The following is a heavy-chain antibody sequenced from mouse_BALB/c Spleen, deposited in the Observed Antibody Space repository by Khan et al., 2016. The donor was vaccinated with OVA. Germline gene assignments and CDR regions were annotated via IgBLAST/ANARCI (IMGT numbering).Heavy chain of an antibody. D-gene: IGHD1-1*02. V-gene: IGHV3-2*02. Sequence: VQLKESGPGLVKPSQSLSLTCTVTGYSITSDYAWNWIRQFPGNKLEWMGFISYSGNTNYNPSLKSRISITRDTSKNQFFLQLNSVTTEDTARYYCARCYGGDFDYWGQGTTLTVSS. CDR3: ARCYGGDFDY. CDR2: ISYSGNT. CDR1: GYSITSDYA. J-gene: IGHJ2*01.